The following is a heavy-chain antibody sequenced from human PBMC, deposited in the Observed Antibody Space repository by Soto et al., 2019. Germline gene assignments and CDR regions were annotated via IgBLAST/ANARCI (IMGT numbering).Heavy chain of an antibody. D-gene: IGHD2-2*01. CDR1: GFTFSDEN. V-gene: IGHV3-21*06. J-gene: IGHJ6*02. CDR2: ISGGGSYI. CDR3: ARDSDCHSTSCFFPPHV. Sequence: PGGSLRLSCSASGFTFSDENMSWVRQVPGKGLEWVSGISGGGSYIFYADSVQGRFSISRDNAKNSLFLEMNILRVEDTAVYYCARDSDCHSTSCFFPPHVWGQGTTVTVSS.